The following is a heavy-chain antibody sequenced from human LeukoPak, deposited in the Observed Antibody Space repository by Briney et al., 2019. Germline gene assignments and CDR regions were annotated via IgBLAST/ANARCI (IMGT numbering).Heavy chain of an antibody. CDR1: GFTFSSYA. D-gene: IGHD2-15*01. Sequence: GGSLRLSCTASGFTFSSYAMAWVRQAPGKGLEWVSSISTDGGSTYSADSVKGRFTTSRDNSKNTLFLQMNSLRAEDTAVYHCARQIGYCSDGNCYFDYWGQGTLVTVSS. J-gene: IGHJ4*02. V-gene: IGHV3-23*01. CDR3: ARQIGYCSDGNCYFDY. CDR2: ISTDGGST.